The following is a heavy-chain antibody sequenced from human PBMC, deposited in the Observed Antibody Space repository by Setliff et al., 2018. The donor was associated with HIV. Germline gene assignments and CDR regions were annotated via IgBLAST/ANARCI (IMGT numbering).Heavy chain of an antibody. V-gene: IGHV1-3*01. CDR3: ARDNGYYYMDV. CDR2: INAGNGNT. Sequence: ASVKVSCKASGYTFSTYAMHWVRQAPGQRLEWMGWINAGNGNTKYSQKFQGRVTITRDTSASTAYMELSSLRSEDTAVYYCARDNGYYYMDVWGKGTTVTVSS. J-gene: IGHJ6*03. CDR1: GYTFSTYA.